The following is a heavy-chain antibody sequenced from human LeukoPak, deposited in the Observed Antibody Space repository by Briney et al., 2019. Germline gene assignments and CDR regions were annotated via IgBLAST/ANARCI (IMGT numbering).Heavy chain of an antibody. J-gene: IGHJ6*03. Sequence: GGSLRLSCAASGFTFSSYSMNWVRQAPGKGLEWVAFIRYDGSNKYYADSVKGRFTIPRDNSKNTLYLQMNSLRAEDTAVYYCAKELGACSSTSCYRVNYYYYYMDVWGKGTTVTVSS. V-gene: IGHV3-30*02. CDR1: GFTFSSYS. CDR3: AKELGACSSTSCYRVNYYYYYMDV. D-gene: IGHD2-2*02. CDR2: IRYDGSNK.